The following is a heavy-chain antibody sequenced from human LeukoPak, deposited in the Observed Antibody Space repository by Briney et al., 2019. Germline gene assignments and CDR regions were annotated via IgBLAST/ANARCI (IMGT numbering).Heavy chain of an antibody. CDR1: GFTFSTYG. CDR2: ISSDGGTK. Sequence: PGGSLGLSCAASGFTFSTYGMHWVRQAPGKGLEWVAVISSDGGTKYYADSVKGRFTISRDNSKNTLYVQMNSLGPDDTAVYYCAKDLFDYWGQGALVSVSA. V-gene: IGHV3-30*18. J-gene: IGHJ4*02. CDR3: AKDLFDY.